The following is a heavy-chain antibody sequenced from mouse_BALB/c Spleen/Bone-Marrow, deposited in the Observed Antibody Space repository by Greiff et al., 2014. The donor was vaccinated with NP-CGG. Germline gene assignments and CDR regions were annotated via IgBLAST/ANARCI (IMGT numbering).Heavy chain of an antibody. J-gene: IGHJ3*01. Sequence: EVKLVESGAELVKPGASVKLSCTASGFNIKDTYMHWVKQRPEQGLEWIGRIDPANCNTKYDPKFQGKATITADTSSNTAYLQLGSLTSEDTAVYYCAAYYYGTYGFAYWGQGTLVTVSA. CDR3: AAYYYGTYGFAY. CDR2: IDPANCNT. V-gene: IGHV14-3*02. D-gene: IGHD1-1*01. CDR1: GFNIKDTY.